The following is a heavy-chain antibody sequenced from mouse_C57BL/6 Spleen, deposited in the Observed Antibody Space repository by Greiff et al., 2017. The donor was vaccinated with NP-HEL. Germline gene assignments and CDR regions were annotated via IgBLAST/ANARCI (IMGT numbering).Heavy chain of an antibody. CDR1: GFTFSSYA. CDR2: ISSGGDYI. V-gene: IGHV5-9-1*02. CDR3: TRDEDSSGWFAY. Sequence: DVMLVESGEGLVKPGGSLKLSCAASGFTFSSYAMSWVRQTPEQRLEWVAYISSGGDYIYYADTVKGRFTISRDNARNTLYLQMSSLKSEDTAMYYCTRDEDSSGWFAYWGQGTLVTVSA. J-gene: IGHJ3*01. D-gene: IGHD3-2*02.